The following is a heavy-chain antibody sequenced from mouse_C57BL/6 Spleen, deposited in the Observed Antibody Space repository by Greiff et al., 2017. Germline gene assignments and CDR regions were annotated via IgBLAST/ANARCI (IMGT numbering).Heavy chain of an antibody. V-gene: IGHV1-5*01. D-gene: IGHD2-5*01. Sequence: EVQLQQSGTVLARPGASVKMSCKTSGYTFTSYWMHWVKQRPGQGLEWIGAIYPGNSDTSYNQKFKGKAKLTAVTSASTAYMELSSLTNEDSAVYYGTRSGNSNYLFAYWGQGTLVTVSA. CDR2: IYPGNSDT. CDR1: GYTFTSYW. CDR3: TRSGNSNYLFAY. J-gene: IGHJ3*01.